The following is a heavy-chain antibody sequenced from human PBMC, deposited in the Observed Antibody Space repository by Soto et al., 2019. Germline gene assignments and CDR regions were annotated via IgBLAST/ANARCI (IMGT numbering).Heavy chain of an antibody. CDR2: IIPILGIA. J-gene: IGHJ6*03. CDR1: GGTFSSYT. D-gene: IGHD6-13*01. Sequence: ASVKVSCKASGGTFSSYTISWVRQAPGQGLEWMGRIIPILGIANYAQKFQGRVTITADKSTSTASMELSSLRSEDTAVYYCAREERVIAAAGMGYYMDVWGKGTTVTVSS. CDR3: AREERVIAAAGMGYYMDV. V-gene: IGHV1-69*04.